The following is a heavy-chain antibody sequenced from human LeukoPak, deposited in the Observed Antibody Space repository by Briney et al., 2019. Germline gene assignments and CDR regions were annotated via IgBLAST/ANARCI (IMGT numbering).Heavy chain of an antibody. CDR3: AKGAMVRGVNNWFDP. V-gene: IGHV3-48*04. Sequence: GGSLRLSCAASGFTFSSYSMNWVRQAPGKGLEWVSYISSSSSTIYYADSVKGRFTISRDNAKNSLYLQMNSLRAEDTAVYYCAKGAMVRGVNNWFDPWGQGTLVTVSS. J-gene: IGHJ5*02. CDR1: GFTFSSYS. D-gene: IGHD3-10*01. CDR2: ISSSSSTI.